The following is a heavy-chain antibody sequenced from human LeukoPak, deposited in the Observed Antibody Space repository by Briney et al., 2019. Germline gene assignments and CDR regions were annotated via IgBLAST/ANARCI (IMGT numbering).Heavy chain of an antibody. V-gene: IGHV3-9*01. Sequence: GGSLRLSCTASGFTFDDYAMYWVRQAPGKGLEWVSGISWNSGSIAYADSVKGRLTISRDNVKNSLYLQMNSLRAEDTALYYCVKGRWFGELLSWGQGTLVSVSS. CDR3: VKGRWFGELLS. J-gene: IGHJ5*02. D-gene: IGHD3-10*01. CDR2: ISWNSGSI. CDR1: GFTFDDYA.